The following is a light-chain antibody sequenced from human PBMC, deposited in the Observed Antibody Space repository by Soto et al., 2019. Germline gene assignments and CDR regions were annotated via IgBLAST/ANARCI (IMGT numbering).Light chain of an antibody. CDR2: ATS. CDR3: QQSNSYPLT. Sequence: VFGCVRNRDNITCRASQDISNYLAWYQQKPGKAPKFLIYATSTLQSGVPSRFSGSGSGTEFTLTISSLQPDDFATYSCQQSNSYPLTFGGGTKVDIK. V-gene: IGKV1-9*01. J-gene: IGKJ4*01. CDR1: QDISNY.